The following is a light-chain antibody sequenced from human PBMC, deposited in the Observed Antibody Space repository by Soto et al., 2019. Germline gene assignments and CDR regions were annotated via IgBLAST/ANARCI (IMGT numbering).Light chain of an antibody. V-gene: IGKV3-20*01. J-gene: IGKJ2*01. CDR3: QHYYSSPVT. CDR1: QSVSSSY. Sequence: ESVVTQSPGTLSLSPGERATLSCRASQSVSSSYLAWYQQKPGQAPRLLISGASSRATGIPDRFSGSWSGTDFTLTISRLDPEDFAVYYCQHYYSSPVTCGQGTKLDIK. CDR2: GAS.